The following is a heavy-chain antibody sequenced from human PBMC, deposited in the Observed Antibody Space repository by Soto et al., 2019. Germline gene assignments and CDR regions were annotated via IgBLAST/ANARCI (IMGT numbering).Heavy chain of an antibody. CDR2: IELTDSYT. V-gene: IGHV5-10-1*01. CDR3: ARNGGAHYVSSGYQSGLAY. D-gene: IGHD3-22*01. J-gene: IGHJ4*02. CDR1: GYTFRNNG. Sequence: PGGSLKISGKGSGYTFRNNGVTGVGEMPGKGLEGVGRIELTDSYTSYSPSFRGHVSSSADTSINTTYLQWSRLRASDTAMYYCARNGGAHYVSSGYQSGLAYWGQSTPRTVSS.